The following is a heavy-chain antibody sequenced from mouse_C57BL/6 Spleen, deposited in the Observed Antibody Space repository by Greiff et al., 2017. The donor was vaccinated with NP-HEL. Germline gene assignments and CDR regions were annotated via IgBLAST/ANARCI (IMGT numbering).Heavy chain of an antibody. J-gene: IGHJ3*01. Sequence: DVQLQESGAELVRPGASVKLSCTASGFNIKDYYMHWVKQRPEQGLEWIGRIDPEDGDTEYAPKFQGKATMTADTSSNTAYLQLSSLTSEDTAVYYCYYYGSSYFAYWGQGTLVTVSA. V-gene: IGHV14-1*01. CDR1: GFNIKDYY. CDR3: YYYGSSYFAY. D-gene: IGHD1-1*01. CDR2: IDPEDGDT.